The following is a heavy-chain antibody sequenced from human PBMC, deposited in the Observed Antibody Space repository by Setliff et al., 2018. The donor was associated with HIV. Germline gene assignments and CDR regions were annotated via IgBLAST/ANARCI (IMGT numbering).Heavy chain of an antibody. CDR2: IYYSGST. Sequence: SETLSLTCTVSGGSISSSNYYWGWIRQPPGKGLEWIGTIYYSGSTYYNPSLKSRVTISLDTSKNQFSLKVNSVTAADTAVYYCARDTGYYSRGGPVDYWGQGTRVTVSS. V-gene: IGHV4-39*07. J-gene: IGHJ4*02. CDR3: ARDTGYYSRGGPVDY. CDR1: GGSISSSNYY. D-gene: IGHD2-15*01.